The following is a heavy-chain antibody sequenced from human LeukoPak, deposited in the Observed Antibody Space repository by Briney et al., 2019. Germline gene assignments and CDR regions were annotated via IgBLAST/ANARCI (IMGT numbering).Heavy chain of an antibody. CDR3: ARSRRLYYYGSGSRAYFDY. V-gene: IGHV3-23*01. CDR2: ISGSGGST. J-gene: IGHJ4*02. Sequence: GGSLRLSCAVSGFTFSSYAMSWVRQAPGKGLEWVSAISGSGGSTYYADSVKGRFTISRDNSKNTLYLQMNSLRAEDTAVYYCARSRRLYYYGSGSRAYFDYWGQGTLVTVSS. CDR1: GFTFSSYA. D-gene: IGHD3-10*01.